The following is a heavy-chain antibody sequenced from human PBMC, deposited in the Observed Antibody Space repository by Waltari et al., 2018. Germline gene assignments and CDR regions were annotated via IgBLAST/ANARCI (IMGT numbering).Heavy chain of an antibody. V-gene: IGHV4-59*01. CDR3: ARLSGRDAFDF. Sequence: QVQLQESGPRLVKPSETLSLTCTVSGGSISSYYWSWIRQPPGKGLEWSGYLYYSESTSYNPSLKSRVTVSLDTSKNQFSLKLSSVTAADTAIYYCARLSGRDAFDFWGQGTMVTVSS. CDR2: LYYSEST. J-gene: IGHJ3*01. CDR1: GGSISSYY. D-gene: IGHD1-26*01.